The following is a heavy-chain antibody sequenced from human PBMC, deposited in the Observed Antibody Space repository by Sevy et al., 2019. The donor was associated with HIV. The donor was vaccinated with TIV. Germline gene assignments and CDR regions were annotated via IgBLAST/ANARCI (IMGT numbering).Heavy chain of an antibody. D-gene: IGHD2-15*01. Sequence: SGPTLVKPTQTLKLTCVFSGFSLSTDGVGVGWIRQPPGKALEWLALTYWDDDQRYSPYLKSRLTITKETSKNQVVLIMTNMDPVDTATYYWAHGVWLRDVSGMTFDYWGQGTLVTVSS. CDR1: GFSLSTDGVG. CDR2: TYWDDDQ. J-gene: IGHJ4*02. CDR3: AHGVWLRDVSGMTFDY. V-gene: IGHV2-5*02.